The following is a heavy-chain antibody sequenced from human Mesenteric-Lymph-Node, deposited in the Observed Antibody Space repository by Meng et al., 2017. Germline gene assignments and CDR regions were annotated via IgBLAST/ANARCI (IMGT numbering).Heavy chain of an antibody. CDR3: ARFPTAMPADYYYGMDV. D-gene: IGHD2-2*01. J-gene: IGHJ6*02. Sequence: GSLRLSCTVSGGSISSYYWSWIRQLPGKGLEWIGYIYYSGSTNYNPSLKSRVTISVDTSKNQFSLKLSSVTAAATAVYYCARFPTAMPADYYYGMDVWGQGTTVTVSS. CDR1: GGSISSYY. CDR2: IYYSGST. V-gene: IGHV4-59*01.